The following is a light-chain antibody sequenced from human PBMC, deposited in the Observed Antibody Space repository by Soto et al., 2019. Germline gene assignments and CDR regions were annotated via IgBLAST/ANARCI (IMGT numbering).Light chain of an antibody. Sequence: DIVMTQSPDSLAVSLGERATINCKSSQSVLYSSNNKNYLAWYQQQPGQPPKLLIYWASTRESGVPVRFSGSRSGTDFTLTISSLQAEDVAVYYCQQYYSTPLTFGGGTKVEIK. J-gene: IGKJ4*01. CDR2: WAS. CDR3: QQYYSTPLT. CDR1: QSVLYSSNNKNY. V-gene: IGKV4-1*01.